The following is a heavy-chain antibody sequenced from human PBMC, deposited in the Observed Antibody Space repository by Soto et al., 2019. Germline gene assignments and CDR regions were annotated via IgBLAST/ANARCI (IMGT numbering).Heavy chain of an antibody. V-gene: IGHV3-23*01. D-gene: IGHD6-13*01. CDR1: GLTFSTFA. Sequence: PGGSLRLACAASGLTFSTFAMSWVRQAPGKGLEWVSGILGRGDTYYEESVKGRFTISRDNSKNTLYLQMNSLSSEDKAVYYRAKDFYSLDYWGQGTLVNVSS. CDR3: AKDFYSLDY. J-gene: IGHJ4*02. CDR2: ILGRGDT.